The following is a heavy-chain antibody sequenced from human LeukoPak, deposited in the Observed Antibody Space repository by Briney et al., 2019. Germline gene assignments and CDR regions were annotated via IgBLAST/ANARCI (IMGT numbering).Heavy chain of an antibody. CDR1: GFTFSSYS. J-gene: IGHJ1*01. CDR2: ISSSSSYI. CDR3: ARDPPLQYYDSSGPEYSQH. D-gene: IGHD3-22*01. Sequence: PGGSLRLSCAASGFTFSSYSMNWVRQAPGKGLEWVSSISSSSSYIYYADSVKGRFTISRDNAKNSLYLQMNSLRAEDTAVYYCARDPPLQYYDSSGPEYSQHWGQGTLVTVAS. V-gene: IGHV3-21*01.